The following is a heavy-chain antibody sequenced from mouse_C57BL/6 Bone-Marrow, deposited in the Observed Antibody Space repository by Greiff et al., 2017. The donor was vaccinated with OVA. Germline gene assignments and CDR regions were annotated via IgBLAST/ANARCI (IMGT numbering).Heavy chain of an antibody. CDR1: GFTFSSYA. J-gene: IGHJ2*01. Sequence: EVKLMESGGGLVKPGGSLKLSCAASGFTFSSYAMSWVRQTPEKRLEWVATISDGGSYTYYPDNVKGRFTISRDNAKNNLYLQMSHLKSEDTAMNYCARGVVTFDYWGQGTTLTVSS. CDR2: ISDGGSYT. D-gene: IGHD2-1*01. CDR3: ARGVVTFDY. V-gene: IGHV5-4*03.